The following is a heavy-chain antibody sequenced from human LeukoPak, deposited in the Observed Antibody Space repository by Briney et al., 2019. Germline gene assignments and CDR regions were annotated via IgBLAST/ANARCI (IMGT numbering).Heavy chain of an antibody. D-gene: IGHD6-19*01. CDR2: LSYDGSNE. CDR3: ASTSGWYEPIDY. V-gene: IGHV3-30*03. Sequence: GSLRLSCAASGFPFSSYGMHWVRQAPGKGLEWVAVLSYDGSNEYYADSVKGRFTISRDNSKNTLYLQMNSLRAEDTAVYYCASTSGWYEPIDYWGQGTLVTVSS. J-gene: IGHJ4*02. CDR1: GFPFSSYG.